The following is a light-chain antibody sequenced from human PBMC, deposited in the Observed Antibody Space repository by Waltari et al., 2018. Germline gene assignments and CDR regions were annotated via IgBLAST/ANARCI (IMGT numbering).Light chain of an antibody. Sequence: QSALTQPPSASGSPGQSVTISCTGTSSDVGGYNYVSWYQQHPGKAPKLMIYEVSKRPPGGPDRLAGSKSGNTAPLTVSGLQAEDEADYYCSSDAGSNNLVFGGGTKLTVL. V-gene: IGLV2-8*01. CDR1: SSDVGGYNY. CDR2: EVS. J-gene: IGLJ2*01. CDR3: SSDAGSNNLV.